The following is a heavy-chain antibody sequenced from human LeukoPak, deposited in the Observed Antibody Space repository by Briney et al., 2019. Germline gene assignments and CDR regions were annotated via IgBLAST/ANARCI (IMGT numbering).Heavy chain of an antibody. V-gene: IGHV3-15*07. J-gene: IGHJ6*02. D-gene: IGHD6-19*01. CDR2: IKSKTDGGTT. CDR3: TTDPWLVNSYYYGTDV. CDR1: GFTFSNAW. Sequence: PGGSLRLSCAASGFTFSNAWMNWVRQASGKGLEWAGRIKSKTDGGTTDYAAPVKDRFTISRDDSKNTLYLQMNSLETEDTAVYHCTTDPWLVNSYYYGTDVWGQGTTVTVSS.